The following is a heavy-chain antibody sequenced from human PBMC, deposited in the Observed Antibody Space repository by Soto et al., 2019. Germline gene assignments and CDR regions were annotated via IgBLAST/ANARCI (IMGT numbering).Heavy chain of an antibody. J-gene: IGHJ6*02. V-gene: IGHV3-33*01. CDR1: GFTFSSYG. CDR2: IWYDGSNK. D-gene: IGHD4-4*01. Sequence: GGSLRLSCAASGFTFSSYGMHWVRQAPGKGLEWVAVIWYDGSNKYYADSVKGRFTISRDNSKNTLYLQMNSLRAEDTAVYYCARPTVTSFPYYYGMDVWGQGTTVTVSS. CDR3: ARPTVTSFPYYYGMDV.